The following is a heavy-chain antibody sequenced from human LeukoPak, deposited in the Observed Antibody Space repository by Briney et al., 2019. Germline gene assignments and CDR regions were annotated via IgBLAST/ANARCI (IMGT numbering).Heavy chain of an antibody. D-gene: IGHD3-10*01. V-gene: IGHV4-4*02. J-gene: IGHJ6*03. CDR1: GGSISSSNW. CDR3: ASSVPRSYYYYYYMDV. Sequence: SETLSLTCAVSGGSISSSNWWSWVRQPPGKGLEWIGEIYHSGSTNYNPSLKSRVTISVDKSKNQFSLKLSSVTAADTAVYYCASSVPRSYYYYYYMDVWGKGTTVTISS. CDR2: IYHSGST.